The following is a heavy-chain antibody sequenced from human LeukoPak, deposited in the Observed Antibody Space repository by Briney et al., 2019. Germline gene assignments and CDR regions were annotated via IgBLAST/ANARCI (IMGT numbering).Heavy chain of an antibody. CDR1: GFTFSSYK. D-gene: IGHD5-12*01. V-gene: IGHV3-48*03. J-gene: IGHJ4*02. CDR3: ASSGPRRGYSGYGLDY. Sequence: GGSLRLSCAASGFTFSSYKMNWVRQAPGKGLEWVSYISSSGSNIYYADSVKGRFTISRDNAKNSLYLQMNSLRAEDTAVYYCASSGPRRGYSGYGLDYWGQGTLVSVSS. CDR2: ISSSGSNI.